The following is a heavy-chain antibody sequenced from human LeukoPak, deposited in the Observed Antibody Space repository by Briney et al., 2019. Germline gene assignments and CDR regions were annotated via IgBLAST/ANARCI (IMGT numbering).Heavy chain of an antibody. V-gene: IGHV3-23*01. CDR2: FSGSAGRA. Sequence: GGCLRLSCAASGFTFSRYVMSWGRQAPGKGVGRVSTFSGSAGRAYYADSVKVRFTTSRDNPKTPLYLQMTTLRAEDTAVYHCAKVTWGNEASDIWGQGTLVTVSS. CDR3: AKVTWGNEASDI. J-gene: IGHJ3*02. CDR1: GFTFSRYV. D-gene: IGHD7-27*01.